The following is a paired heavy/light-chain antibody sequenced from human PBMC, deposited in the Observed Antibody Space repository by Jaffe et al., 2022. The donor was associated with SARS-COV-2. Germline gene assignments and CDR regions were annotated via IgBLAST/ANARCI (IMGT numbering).Heavy chain of an antibody. D-gene: IGHD6-13*01. V-gene: IGHV4-61*01. CDR3: ARPHSSSWCGFDL. CDR1: GGSVSSGSYY. Sequence: QVQLQESGPGLVKPSETLSLTCSVSGGSVSSGSYYWSWIRQPPGKGLEWIGYIYYSGGTHYNPSLKSRVTISVDTSKNQFSLKLTSVTAADTAVYYCARPHSSSWCGFDLWGRGTLVTVSP. CDR2: IYYSGGT. J-gene: IGHJ2*01.
Light chain of an antibody. CDR3: SSYTASSTWV. Sequence: QSALTQPASVSGSPGQSITFSCTGTSSDIGGYNYVSWYQQHPGKAPKLLIYDVSNRPSGVSNRFSGSKSGNTASLTISGLQAEDEADYYCSSYTASSTWVFGGGTKLTVL. J-gene: IGLJ3*02. V-gene: IGLV2-14*01. CDR2: DVS. CDR1: SSDIGGYNY.